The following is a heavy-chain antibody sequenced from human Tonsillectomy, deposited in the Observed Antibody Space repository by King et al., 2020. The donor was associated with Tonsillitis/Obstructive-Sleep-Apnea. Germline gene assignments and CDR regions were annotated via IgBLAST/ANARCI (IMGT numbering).Heavy chain of an antibody. V-gene: IGHV4-34*01. Sequence: VQLQQWGAGLLKPSETLSLTCAVYGGSFSGYYWSWIRQPPGKGLEWIGKINHSGSTNYNPSLKSRVTISVDTFKNQFSLKLSSVTAADTAVYYCARGVVPAAISRYYYSGMDVWGQGTTVTVSS. J-gene: IGHJ6*02. CDR2: INHSGST. CDR1: GGSFSGYY. CDR3: ARGVVPAAISRYYYSGMDV. D-gene: IGHD2-2*02.